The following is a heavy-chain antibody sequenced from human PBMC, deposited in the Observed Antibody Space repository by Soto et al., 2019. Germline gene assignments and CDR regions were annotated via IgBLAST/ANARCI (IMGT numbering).Heavy chain of an antibody. J-gene: IGHJ3*02. D-gene: IGHD3-16*01. CDR2: IFYSGST. Sequence: QLQLQESGSRLVKPSETLSLTCTVSGDSISSRNYYWGWIRQPPGKGLELIGSIFYSGSTYYNPSLMSRVTISIDTSKNQFSLKLNSVTAADTAMYYCARSRGRIMITFGGIHDSFDIWGQGTMVTVSS. V-gene: IGHV4-39*01. CDR3: ARSRGRIMITFGGIHDSFDI. CDR1: GDSISSRNYY.